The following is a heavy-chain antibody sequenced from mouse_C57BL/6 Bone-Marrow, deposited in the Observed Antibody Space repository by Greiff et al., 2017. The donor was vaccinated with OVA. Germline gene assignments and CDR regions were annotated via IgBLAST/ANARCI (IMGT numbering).Heavy chain of an antibody. Sequence: VQLQQPGAELVRPGTSVKLSCKASGYTFTSYWMHWVKQRPGHGLEWIGVIVTSDSYPTYNQKFKGKATLTVDTSSSTAYMQLSSMTSMDAADEYCEREVSFAYWGQGTLVTVSA. CDR2: IVTSDSYP. CDR3: EREVSFAY. J-gene: IGHJ3*01. CDR1: GYTFTSYW. V-gene: IGHV1-59*01. D-gene: IGHD2-13*01.